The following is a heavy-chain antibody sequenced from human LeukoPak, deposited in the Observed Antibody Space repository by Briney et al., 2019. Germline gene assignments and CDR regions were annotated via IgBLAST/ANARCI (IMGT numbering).Heavy chain of an antibody. CDR3: ARGWGGDCYHVH. CDR1: GYTFTSYA. J-gene: IGHJ4*02. Sequence: ASVKVSCKASGYTFTSYAMHWVRQAPGQRLEWMGWIYGGNGNTKYSQKFQGRVSITRDTSASTVYMELSSLGSEDTAVYYCARGWGGDCYHVHWGQGTLVTVSS. V-gene: IGHV1-3*01. D-gene: IGHD2-21*02. CDR2: IYGGNGNT.